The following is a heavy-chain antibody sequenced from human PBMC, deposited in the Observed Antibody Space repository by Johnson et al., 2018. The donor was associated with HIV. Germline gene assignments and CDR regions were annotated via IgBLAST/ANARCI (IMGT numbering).Heavy chain of an antibody. CDR2: ISWNSGSI. CDR3: AKSTQANILRESGPYGAFDI. CDR1: GFTFDDYG. D-gene: IGHD3-10*01. V-gene: IGHV3-20*04. Sequence: VQLVESGGGVVRPGGSLRLSCAAPGFTFDDYGMSWVRQAPGKGLEWVSGISWNSGSIGYADSVKGRFPISRDNAKNSLYLQMNSLRAEDTAVYYCAKSTQANILRESGPYGAFDIWGQGTMVTVSS. J-gene: IGHJ3*02.